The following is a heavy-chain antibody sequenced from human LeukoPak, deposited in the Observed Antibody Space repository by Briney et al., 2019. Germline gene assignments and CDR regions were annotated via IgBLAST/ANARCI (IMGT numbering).Heavy chain of an antibody. V-gene: IGHV1-24*01. D-gene: IGHD6-19*01. CDR3: ATYSGWWRLFGY. CDR1: GYTLTELS. J-gene: IGHJ4*02. CDR2: FDPEDGET. Sequence: ASVKVSCKVSGYTLTELSMHWVRQAPGKGLEWMGGFDPEDGETIYAQKFQGRVTMTEDTSTDTAYMELSSPRSEDTAVYYCATYSGWWRLFGYWGQGTLVTVSS.